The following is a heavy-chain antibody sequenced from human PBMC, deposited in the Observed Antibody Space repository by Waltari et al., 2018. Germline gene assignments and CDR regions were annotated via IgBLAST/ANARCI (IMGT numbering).Heavy chain of an antibody. Sequence: QVQLVQSGAEVKKPGASVKVSCKASGYTFTSYAMHWVRQAPGQRLEWMGWINAGNGNTKYSQKFQGRVTMTRDTSASTAYMELSSLRSEDTAVYYCARVRGTNTDYYYYYGMDVWGQGTTVTVSS. CDR2: INAGNGNT. J-gene: IGHJ6*02. CDR3: ARVRGTNTDYYYYYGMDV. CDR1: GYTFTSYA. D-gene: IGHD3-16*01. V-gene: IGHV1-3*01.